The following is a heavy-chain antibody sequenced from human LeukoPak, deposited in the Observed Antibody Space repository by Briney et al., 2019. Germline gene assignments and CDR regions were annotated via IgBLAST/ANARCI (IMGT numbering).Heavy chain of an antibody. CDR1: GFTIATKY. J-gene: IGHJ5*02. CDR3: AKDPYGSGSYNWFDP. V-gene: IGHV3-30*02. Sequence: GGSLRLSCAASGFTIATKYMNWVRQAPGKGLEWVAFIRYDGSNKYYADSVKGRFTISRDNSKNTLYLQMNSLRAEDTAVYYCAKDPYGSGSYNWFDPWGQGTLVTVSS. D-gene: IGHD3-10*01. CDR2: IRYDGSNK.